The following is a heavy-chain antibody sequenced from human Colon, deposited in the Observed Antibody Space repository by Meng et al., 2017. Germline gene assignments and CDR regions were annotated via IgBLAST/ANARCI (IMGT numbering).Heavy chain of an antibody. CDR1: GDIVSSNPAA. CDR3: ARDHGYSYGLPLDY. Sequence: QAQLQPSGPVLVKPSQTLSTPCSISGDIVSSNPAAWNWIRQSPSRGLEWLGRTYYRSKWYNEYAVSVKSRMTFNADTSKNQVSLQVNSVTPEDTAVYYCARDHGYSYGLPLDYWGQGILVTVSS. CDR2: TYYRSKWYN. J-gene: IGHJ4*02. V-gene: IGHV6-1*01. D-gene: IGHD5-18*01.